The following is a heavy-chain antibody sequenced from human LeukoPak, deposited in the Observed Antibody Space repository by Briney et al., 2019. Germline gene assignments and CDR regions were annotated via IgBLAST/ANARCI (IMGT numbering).Heavy chain of an antibody. Sequence: GGSLRLSCAASGFTFHDYGIHWVRQAPGKGLEWVSGIDWISGAIDYADSVKGRFTISRDNAKQSLYLHMNSPRAEDTAFYYCVKDRAANLYGSGAFEYWGQGPLVTVSS. D-gene: IGHD3-10*01. CDR2: IDWISGAI. V-gene: IGHV3-9*01. J-gene: IGHJ4*02. CDR1: GFTFHDYG. CDR3: VKDRAANLYGSGAFEY.